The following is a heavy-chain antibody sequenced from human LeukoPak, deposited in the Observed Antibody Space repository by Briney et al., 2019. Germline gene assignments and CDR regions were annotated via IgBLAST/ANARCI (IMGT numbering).Heavy chain of an antibody. CDR3: ARVIAAVNWFDP. V-gene: IGHV1-69*01. CDR2: IIPIFGTA. J-gene: IGHJ5*02. Sequence: GSSVRVSCKASGGTFSSYAISWVRQAPGQGLEWMGGIIPIFGTANYAQKFQGRGTITADESTSTAYLELSSLRSKDTAVYYCARVIAAVNWFDPWGQGTLVTVSS. CDR1: GGTFSSYA. D-gene: IGHD6-13*01.